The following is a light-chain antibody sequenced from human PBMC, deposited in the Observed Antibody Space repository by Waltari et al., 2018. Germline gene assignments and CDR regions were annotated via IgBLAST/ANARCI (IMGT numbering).Light chain of an antibody. CDR3: QTGGHGTWV. V-gene: IGLV4-69*01. Sequence: QLVLPQSPSASASLGASIKLTCTPRSGHSSNLIAWLQQQPERGPRYLMKVNSDGTHSKGDDIPDRFSGSSSGAERYLTISSLQSEDEADYYCQTGGHGTWVFGGGTKVTVL. CDR2: VNSDGTH. J-gene: IGLJ3*02. CDR1: SGHSSNL.